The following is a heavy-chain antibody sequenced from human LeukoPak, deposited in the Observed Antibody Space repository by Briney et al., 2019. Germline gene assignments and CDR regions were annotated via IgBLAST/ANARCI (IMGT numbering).Heavy chain of an antibody. CDR2: ISGSGGST. Sequence: GGSPRLPCAASGFTFSSYAMSWVRQAPGKGLEWVSAISGSGGSTYYADSVKGRFTISRDNSKNTLYLQMNSLRPEDTAVYYCAKTGSSSWGYFDYWGQGTLVTVSS. D-gene: IGHD6-13*01. CDR1: GFTFSSYA. J-gene: IGHJ4*02. CDR3: AKTGSSSWGYFDY. V-gene: IGHV3-23*01.